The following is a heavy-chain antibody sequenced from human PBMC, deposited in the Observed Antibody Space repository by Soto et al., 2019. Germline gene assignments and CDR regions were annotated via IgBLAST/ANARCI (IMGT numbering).Heavy chain of an antibody. CDR1: GFTFSGYS. V-gene: IGHV3-64*01. Sequence: GGSRRLSRAASGFTFSGYSMFWVRQAPGKGLEYVSAINTNGVNTFYAKSVKGRFTISRDNSKNTMYLQMGSLRAEDMAVYYCARGRVEDSSGWATYFDYWGQGTLVTVSS. J-gene: IGHJ4*02. CDR2: INTNGVNT. D-gene: IGHD6-19*01. CDR3: ARGRVEDSSGWATYFDY.